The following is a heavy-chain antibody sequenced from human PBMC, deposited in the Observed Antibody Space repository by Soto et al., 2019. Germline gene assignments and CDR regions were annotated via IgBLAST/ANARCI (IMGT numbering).Heavy chain of an antibody. J-gene: IGHJ2*01. CDR3: ARDRYSYDSRAYQGVDWYFDL. CDR1: GSTFNNYG. V-gene: IGHV3-33*01. Sequence: GGSLRLSCAASGSTFNNYGMHWVRQAPGKGLEWVAVIWYDGSHESYADSVKGRFTISRDNSKNTLYLQMNSLRAEDTAVYYCARDRYSYDSRAYQGVDWYFDLWGRGTLVTVSS. D-gene: IGHD3-22*01. CDR2: IWYDGSHE.